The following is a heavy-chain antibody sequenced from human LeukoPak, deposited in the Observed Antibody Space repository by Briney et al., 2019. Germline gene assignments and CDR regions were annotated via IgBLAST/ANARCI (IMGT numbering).Heavy chain of an antibody. CDR1: GGTFSGYY. CDR2: ITHTGTT. J-gene: IGHJ1*01. D-gene: IGHD3-10*01. V-gene: IGHV4-34*08. CDR3: VRPFTPMVRGVMRF. Sequence: SETLSLTCAVYGGTFSGYYWAWIRQFPGKGLEWIGEITHTGTTNYNPSLKSRVVMSIDASKNQFSLKLTSVTAADAALYFCVRPFTPMVRGVMRFWGQGTLVDVSS.